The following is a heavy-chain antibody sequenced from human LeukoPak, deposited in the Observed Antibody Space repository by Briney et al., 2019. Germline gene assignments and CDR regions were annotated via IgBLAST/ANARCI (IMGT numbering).Heavy chain of an antibody. CDR2: IKQDGSEK. CDR3: ASPRGYGYYFDY. CDR1: GFTFSSYW. V-gene: IGHV3-7*01. J-gene: IGHJ4*02. D-gene: IGHD5-12*01. Sequence: GGSLRLSCAASGFTFSSYWVSWVRQAPGKGLEWVANIKQDGSEKYYVDSVKGRFTISRDNAKNSLYLQMNSLRAEDTAVYYCASPRGYGYYFDYWGQGTLVTVSS.